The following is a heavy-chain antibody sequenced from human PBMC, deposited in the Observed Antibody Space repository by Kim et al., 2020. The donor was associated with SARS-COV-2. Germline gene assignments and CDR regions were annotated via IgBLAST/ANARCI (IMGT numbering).Heavy chain of an antibody. V-gene: IGHV3-23*01. CDR3: AKDEGITMIVPGTGPFDY. Sequence: GGSLRLSCAASEFTFNSYAMNWVRQAPGKGLEWVSAISDSGGSTYYADSVKGRFTISRDNSKNTLYLQMNSLRAEDTAVYYCAKDEGITMIVPGTGPFDYWGQGTLVTVSS. D-gene: IGHD3-22*01. J-gene: IGHJ4*02. CDR2: ISDSGGST. CDR1: EFTFNSYA.